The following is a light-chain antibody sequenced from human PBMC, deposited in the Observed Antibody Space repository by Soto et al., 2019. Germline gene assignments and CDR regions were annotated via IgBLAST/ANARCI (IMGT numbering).Light chain of an antibody. CDR1: QSVSSN. J-gene: IGKJ1*01. CDR2: GAS. CDR3: QQYNNLLWT. V-gene: IGKV3-15*01. Sequence: EIVMTQSPATLSVSPGERATLSCRASQSVSSNLAVYQQKPGQAPRLLIYGASTRATGIPARFSGSGSGTEVTRTISSLPSEDFAVYHCQQYNNLLWTFGQGTKVDIK.